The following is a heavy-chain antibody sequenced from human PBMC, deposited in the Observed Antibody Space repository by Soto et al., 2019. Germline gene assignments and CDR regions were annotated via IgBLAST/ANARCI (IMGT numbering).Heavy chain of an antibody. J-gene: IGHJ4*02. Sequence: GGSLRLSCAASGFTFSSYGRHWVRQAPGKGLEWVAVTSDDGSNKYYADSVKGRFTISRDNSKNTLYLQMNSLRVEDTAVYYCAKDRLAGNFDYWGQGTQVTVSS. CDR2: TSDDGSNK. CDR3: AKDRLAGNFDY. V-gene: IGHV3-30*18. CDR1: GFTFSSYG.